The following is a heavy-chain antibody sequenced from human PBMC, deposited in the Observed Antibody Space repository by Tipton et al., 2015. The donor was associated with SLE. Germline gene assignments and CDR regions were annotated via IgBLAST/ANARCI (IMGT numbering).Heavy chain of an antibody. CDR2: IYRAGTT. CDR3: ARQDFWNDPFDY. V-gene: IGHV3-66*04. CDR1: GFTVSGHY. D-gene: IGHD1-1*01. Sequence: SLRLSCAASGFTVSGHYMNWVRQAPGKGLEWVSIIYRAGTTYYGDSAKGRFIISRDTSNDMVYLQMNSLRPDDTAVYYCARQDFWNDPFDYWGRGTLVTVSS. J-gene: IGHJ4*02.